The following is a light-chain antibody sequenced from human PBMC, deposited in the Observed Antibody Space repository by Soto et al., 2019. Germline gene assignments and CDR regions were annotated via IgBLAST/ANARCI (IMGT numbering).Light chain of an antibody. V-gene: IGKV1-5*01. Sequence: DIQMTQSPSTLSASIGDRVTITCRASQSISTWLAWYQQKSGRAPRLLISDASILQTGVPSRFSGSGSGTEFTLTISSLQPDDFATYYCQQYQGYSGTFGQGTKVEI. CDR2: DAS. CDR1: QSISTW. J-gene: IGKJ1*01. CDR3: QQYQGYSGT.